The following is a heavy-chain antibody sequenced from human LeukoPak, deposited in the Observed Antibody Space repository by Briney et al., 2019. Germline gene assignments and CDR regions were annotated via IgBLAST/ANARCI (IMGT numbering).Heavy chain of an antibody. Sequence: GGSLRLSCAASGFTFSTYSMNWVRPAPGNGLEWVSFIRHDSTYFYYADSVKGRFTISRDNVKNLLYLQMNSLPAEDTAVYYCARDWFGETVWGRGTLVTVSS. CDR1: GFTFSTYS. V-gene: IGHV3-21*05. CDR2: IRHDSTYF. J-gene: IGHJ4*02. CDR3: ARDWFGETV. D-gene: IGHD3-10*01.